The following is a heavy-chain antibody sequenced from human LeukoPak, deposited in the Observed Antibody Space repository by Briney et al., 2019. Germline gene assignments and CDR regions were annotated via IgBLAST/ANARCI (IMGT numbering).Heavy chain of an antibody. CDR2: ISGSGGST. J-gene: IGHJ4*02. D-gene: IGHD2-2*01. CDR3: AKVMPLYQLQWGLYDY. Sequence: GGSLRLSCAASGFTFTTAWMSWVRQAPGKGLEWVSAISGSGGSTYYADSVKGRFTISRDNSKNTLYLQMNSLRAEDTAVYYCAKVMPLYQLQWGLYDYWGQGTLVTVSS. CDR1: GFTFTTAW. V-gene: IGHV3-23*01.